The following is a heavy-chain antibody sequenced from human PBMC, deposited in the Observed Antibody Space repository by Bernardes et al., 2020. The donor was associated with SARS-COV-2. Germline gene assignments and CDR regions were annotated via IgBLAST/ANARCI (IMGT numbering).Heavy chain of an antibody. CDR2: TYDSGST. D-gene: IGHD5-18*01. CDR3: ASHVDTPIVVDY. Sequence: SETLSLTCTVSGGSIGSFYWSWIRQPPGQGLEWIGCTYDSGSTYYNPSLKSRVTISVDPSKNQFSLKLTSVTAADSAVYYCASHVDTPIVVDYWGQGTLVTVSS. J-gene: IGHJ4*02. V-gene: IGHV4-59*01. CDR1: GGSIGSFY.